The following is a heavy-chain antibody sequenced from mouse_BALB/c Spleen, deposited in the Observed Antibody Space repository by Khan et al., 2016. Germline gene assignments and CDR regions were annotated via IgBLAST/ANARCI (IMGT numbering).Heavy chain of an antibody. Sequence: VQLKQSGTVLARPGASVKMSCKASGYTFTSYWMHWVKQRPGQGLEWIGAIYPGNSDTSYNQKFKGKAKLTAVTSTSTAYMELSSLTNEDSAVYYCNYGSSYYAMDYWGQGTSVTVSS. CDR1: GYTFTSYW. CDR2: IYPGNSDT. D-gene: IGHD1-1*01. CDR3: NYGSSYYAMDY. V-gene: IGHV1-5*01. J-gene: IGHJ4*01.